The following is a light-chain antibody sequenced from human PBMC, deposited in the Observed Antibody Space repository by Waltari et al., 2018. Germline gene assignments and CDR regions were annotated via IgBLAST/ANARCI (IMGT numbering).Light chain of an antibody. CDR3: QQYDNLPLT. CDR1: QDISNY. CDR2: DAS. J-gene: IGKJ4*01. Sequence: DIQMTQSPSSLSASVGDRVTITCQASQDISNYLNWYQQKPVKAPKLLIYDASNLETGVPSRFSGSGSGTDFTFTISSLQPEYIATYYCQQYDNLPLTFGGGTKVEIK. V-gene: IGKV1-33*01.